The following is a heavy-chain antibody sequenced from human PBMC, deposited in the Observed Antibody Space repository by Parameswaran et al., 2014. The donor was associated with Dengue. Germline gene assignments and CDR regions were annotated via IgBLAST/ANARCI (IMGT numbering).Heavy chain of an antibody. J-gene: IGHJ6*04. CDR3: ARDPGYCSSTTCFPGVDV. Sequence: GLEWSSYYSSGSTYYADSVKGRFTIARHNSRNILYLQMSSLRHDDTAVYYCARDPGYCSSTTCFPGVDVWGKGTAVTVSS. D-gene: IGHD2-2*01. V-gene: IGHV3-53*04. CDR2: YSSGST.